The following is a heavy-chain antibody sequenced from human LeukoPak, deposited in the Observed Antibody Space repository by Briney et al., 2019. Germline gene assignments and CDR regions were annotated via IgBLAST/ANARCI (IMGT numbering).Heavy chain of an antibody. Sequence: GASVKVSCKASGYTFTSYGIPWVRPAPGQGLEWMGWISAYNGNTNYAQKLQGRVTMTTDTSTSTAYMELGSLRSDDTAVYYCARAIYFYGSGSYDYYYYMDVWGKGTTVTISS. CDR3: ARAIYFYGSGSYDYYYYMDV. D-gene: IGHD3-10*01. V-gene: IGHV1-18*01. J-gene: IGHJ6*03. CDR1: GYTFTSYG. CDR2: ISAYNGNT.